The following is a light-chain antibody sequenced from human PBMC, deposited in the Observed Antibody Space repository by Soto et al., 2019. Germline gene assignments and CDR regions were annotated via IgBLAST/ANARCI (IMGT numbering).Light chain of an antibody. V-gene: IGLV2-11*01. J-gene: IGLJ2*01. CDR3: CSYAGSYTEI. CDR2: DVN. CDR1: SNDVGYYDY. Sequence: QSALTQPRAVSGSPGQSVTISCTGSSNDVGYYDYVSWYQQHPGKAPRLMIYDVNKRPSGVPDRFSGSKSANRASLTISGLQADDEADYYCCSYAGSYTEIFGGVTKLTVL.